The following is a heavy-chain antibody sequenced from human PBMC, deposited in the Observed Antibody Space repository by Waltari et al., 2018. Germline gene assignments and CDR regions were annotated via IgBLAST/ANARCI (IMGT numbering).Heavy chain of an antibody. CDR2: INPNSGGT. CDR1: GYTFTGYY. V-gene: IGHV1-2*06. J-gene: IGHJ4*02. Sequence: QVQLVQSGAEVKKPGTSVKVSCKASGYTFTGYYIHWVRQAPGQGLEWMGRINPNSGGTNYAQKVQGRVTMTRDTSISTAYMELSRLRSDDTAVYYCARVRRNYPILDYWGQGTLVTVSS. D-gene: IGHD1-7*01. CDR3: ARVRRNYPILDY.